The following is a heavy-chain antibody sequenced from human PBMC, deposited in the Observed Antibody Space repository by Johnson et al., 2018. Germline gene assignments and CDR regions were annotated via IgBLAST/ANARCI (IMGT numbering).Heavy chain of an antibody. CDR3: RTSSIAVAGTPLYYYYYMDV. J-gene: IGHJ6*03. V-gene: IGHV3-15*07. CDR2: IKSKTDGETT. CDR1: GFTFSNAW. D-gene: IGHD6-19*01. Sequence: EVQLLESGGGLVKPGGSLRLSCAASGFTFSNAWINWVRQAPGKGLEWVRRIKSKTDGETTEYVAPVNGRFTISRDDSKNILYMQMNTLKTEDTAVYYCRTSSIAVAGTPLYYYYYMDVWCKGTTVTVSS.